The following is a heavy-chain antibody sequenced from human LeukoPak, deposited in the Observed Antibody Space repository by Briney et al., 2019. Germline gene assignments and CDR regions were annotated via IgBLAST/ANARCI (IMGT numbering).Heavy chain of an antibody. CDR3: AKDPSNAARGRGIYFDY. V-gene: IGHV3-23*01. CDR2: ISGSGGST. D-gene: IGHD3-10*01. Sequence: GGSLRLSCAASGFTFSSYAMSWVRQAPGKGLEWVSAISGSGGSTYYADSVKGRCTISRDNSKNTLYLQMNSLRAEDTAVYYCAKDPSNAARGRGIYFDYWGQGTLVTVSS. J-gene: IGHJ4*02. CDR1: GFTFSSYA.